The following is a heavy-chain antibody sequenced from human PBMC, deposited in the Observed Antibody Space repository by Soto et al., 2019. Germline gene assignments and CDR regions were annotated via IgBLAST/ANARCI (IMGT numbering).Heavy chain of an antibody. Sequence: QVQLVQSGAEVKKPGASVKVSCKASGYIFTSYVMEWVRQAPGQRLEWMGWINAGNGNTKYSQKFQGRVTITRDTSAYTAYMELSSLRSEDTAVYYCARSAPPIDYWGQGTLVTVSS. CDR1: GYIFTSYV. J-gene: IGHJ4*02. V-gene: IGHV1-3*01. CDR2: INAGNGNT. CDR3: ARSAPPIDY.